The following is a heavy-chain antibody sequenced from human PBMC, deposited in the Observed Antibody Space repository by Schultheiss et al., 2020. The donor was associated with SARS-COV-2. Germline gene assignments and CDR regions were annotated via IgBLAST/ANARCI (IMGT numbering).Heavy chain of an antibody. CDR3: ARSSCTSTNCYRQDV. J-gene: IGHJ6*02. CDR2: IYYSGST. V-gene: IGHV4-61*01. D-gene: IGHD2-2*01. CDR1: DGSVSSGSDY. Sequence: SQTLSLTCTVSDGSVSSGSDYWSWIRQPPGKGLEWIGYIYYSGSTYYNPSLRSRLTISVDTSKNQFSLKLSSVTAADTAVYYCARSSCTSTNCYRQDVWGRGTTVTVSS.